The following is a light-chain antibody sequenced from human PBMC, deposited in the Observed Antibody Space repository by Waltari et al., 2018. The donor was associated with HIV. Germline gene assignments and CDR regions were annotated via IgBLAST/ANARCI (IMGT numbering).Light chain of an antibody. Sequence: EIVLTQSPGTLSLSPGERATLSCRASQSIGSTYLAWYQKKRGQAPRLLIYGASSRPTGVPDRFSGSGSGTDFTLTISRLEPEDFALYFCQQFDTSPYTFGQGTNVDIK. CDR3: QQFDTSPYT. J-gene: IGKJ2*01. CDR1: QSIGSTY. CDR2: GAS. V-gene: IGKV3-20*01.